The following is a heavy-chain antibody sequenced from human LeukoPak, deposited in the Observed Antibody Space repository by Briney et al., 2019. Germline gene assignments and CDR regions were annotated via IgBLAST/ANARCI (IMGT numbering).Heavy chain of an antibody. J-gene: IGHJ5*02. CDR2: ISSSGSTI. Sequence: LSLTCTVSGGSISSSSYYWGWIRQAPGKGLEWVSYISSSGSTIYYADSVKGRFTISRDNAKNSLYLQMNSLRAEDTAVYYCARDSGSYNPWGQGTLVTVSS. D-gene: IGHD1-26*01. CDR1: GGSISSSSYY. V-gene: IGHV3-11*01. CDR3: ARDSGSYNP.